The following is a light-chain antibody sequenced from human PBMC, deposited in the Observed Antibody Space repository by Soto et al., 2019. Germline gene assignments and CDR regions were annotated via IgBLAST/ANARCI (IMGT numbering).Light chain of an antibody. V-gene: IGKV3-15*01. CDR3: QQYNDWTRH. Sequence: EIVMTQSPATLSVSPGESVTLSCRASQLFSSNLAWYQRRPGQAPRLLIYGSSTRATGVPPRFSGSASGTEFTLIISSLQSEDFGVYYCQQYNDWTRHFGQGTRLEIK. CDR2: GSS. J-gene: IGKJ5*01. CDR1: QLFSSN.